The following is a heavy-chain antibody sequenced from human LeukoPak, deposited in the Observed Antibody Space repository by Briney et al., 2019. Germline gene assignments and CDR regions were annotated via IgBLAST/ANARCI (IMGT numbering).Heavy chain of an antibody. CDR2: IKSKTDVGTT. Sequence: GGSLRLSCAASGFTFSNAWMSWVRQAPGKGLEWVGRIKSKTDVGTTDYAAPVKGRFTISRDDSKNTLYLQMNSLKTEDTAVYCCTTANYYDPRIDYWGQGTLVTDPS. CDR3: TTANYYDPRIDY. D-gene: IGHD3-22*01. V-gene: IGHV3-15*01. J-gene: IGHJ4*01. CDR1: GFTFSNAW.